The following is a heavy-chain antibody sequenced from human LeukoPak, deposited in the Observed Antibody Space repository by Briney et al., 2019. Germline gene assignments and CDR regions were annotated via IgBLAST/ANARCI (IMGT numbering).Heavy chain of an antibody. D-gene: IGHD3-22*01. CDR2: SNPKSGGT. V-gene: IGHV1-2*02. CDR3: ARGAEVTMIEDY. CDR1: GYTFTAYY. J-gene: IGHJ4*02. Sequence: ASVKVSCKASGYTFTAYYIHWVRQAPGQGLEWMGWSNPKSGGTKFPQKFQGRITLTRDTSIRTAYMDLSWLRSDDTAVYYCARGAEVTMIEDYWGQGTLVSVSS.